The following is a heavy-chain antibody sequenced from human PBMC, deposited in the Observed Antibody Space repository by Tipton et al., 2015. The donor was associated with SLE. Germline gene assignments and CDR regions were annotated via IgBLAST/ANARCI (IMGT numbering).Heavy chain of an antibody. CDR1: GFTFDDYA. D-gene: IGHD6-13*01. V-gene: IGHV3-9*01. CDR2: ISWNSGSI. CDR3: ASGGSWFDY. Sequence: RSLRLSCAASGFTFDDYAMHWVRQAPGKGLEWVSGISWNSGSIGYADSVKGRFTISRDNAKNSLYLQMNSLRAEDTALYYCASGGSWFDYWGQGTLVTVSS. J-gene: IGHJ4*02.